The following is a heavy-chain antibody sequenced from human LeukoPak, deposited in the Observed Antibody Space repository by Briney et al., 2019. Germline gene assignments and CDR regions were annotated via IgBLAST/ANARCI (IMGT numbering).Heavy chain of an antibody. Sequence: GSLRLSCAASGFIFSNYWMTWVRQAPGKGLEWIGYIYYSGSTNYNPPLKSRVTISVDTSKNQFSLKLSSVTAADTAVYYCARSYCSGGSCYLDYWGQGTLVTVSS. CDR1: GFIFSNYW. D-gene: IGHD2-15*01. CDR3: ARSYCSGGSCYLDY. J-gene: IGHJ4*02. CDR2: IYYSGST. V-gene: IGHV4-59*01.